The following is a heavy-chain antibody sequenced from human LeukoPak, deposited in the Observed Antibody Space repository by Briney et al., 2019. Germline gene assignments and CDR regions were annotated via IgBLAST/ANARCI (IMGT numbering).Heavy chain of an antibody. V-gene: IGHV4-59*08. Sequence: SETLSLTCTVSGGSVSSDSWNWIRQSPGRGLEFIGYIYNTGSSNHNPSLKNRVTISLDKPKRQLSLELSSVTAADTAIYYCARQGKMNLVRGTFWYFDLWGRGTLVTVSS. CDR1: GGSVSSDS. J-gene: IGHJ2*01. CDR3: ARQGKMNLVRGTFWYFDL. D-gene: IGHD3-10*01. CDR2: IYNTGSS.